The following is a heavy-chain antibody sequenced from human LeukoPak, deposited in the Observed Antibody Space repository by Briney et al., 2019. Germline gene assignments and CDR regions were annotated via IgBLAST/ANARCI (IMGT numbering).Heavy chain of an antibody. D-gene: IGHD3-22*01. J-gene: IGHJ5*02. CDR3: ARHSSRYYYNTAGSQGFDP. CDR1: GGPISIYY. Sequence: SETLSLTCTVSGGPISIYYWSWIRQPPTKGLEWIGYVHYIGNTNYNPSLESRVTISLETSKNLFSLQLKSLTAADTAVYYCARHSSRYYYNTAGSQGFDPWGQGTLVTVSS. V-gene: IGHV4-59*01. CDR2: VHYIGNT.